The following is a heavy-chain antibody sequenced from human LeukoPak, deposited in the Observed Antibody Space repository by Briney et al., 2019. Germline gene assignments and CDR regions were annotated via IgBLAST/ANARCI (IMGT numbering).Heavy chain of an antibody. D-gene: IGHD7-27*01. V-gene: IGHV2-5*02. J-gene: IGHJ4*02. CDR3: ASLFFTWGGFDY. Sequence: SGPTLVNPTQTLTLTCTFSEFSLSTSGVGVGWIRQPPGKALEWLAVIYGGDDKRFSPSLKSWLTITKDTSKNQVILTMTNMDPVDTATYYCASLFFTWGGFDYWGQGTLVTVSS. CDR2: IYGGDDK. CDR1: EFSLSTSGVG.